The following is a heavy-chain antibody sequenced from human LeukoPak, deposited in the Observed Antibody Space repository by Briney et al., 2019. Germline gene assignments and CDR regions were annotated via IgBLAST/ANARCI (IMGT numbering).Heavy chain of an antibody. D-gene: IGHD3-9*01. J-gene: IGHJ4*02. V-gene: IGHV3-23*01. Sequence: PGGSLRLSCAASGFTFSNYAMSWVRQAPGKGLEWVSAITGSGGNTYYADSVKGRFTISRDNPKSTVFLQMNSLRAEDTAVYYCAKWGDYDVLTGYYVSDYWGQGTLVTVSS. CDR2: ITGSGGNT. CDR3: AKWGDYDVLTGYYVSDY. CDR1: GFTFSNYA.